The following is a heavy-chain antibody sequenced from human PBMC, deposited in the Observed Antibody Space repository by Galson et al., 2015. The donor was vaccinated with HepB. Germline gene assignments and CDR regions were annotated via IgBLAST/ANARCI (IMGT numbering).Heavy chain of an antibody. CDR2: IWYDGSDK. V-gene: IGHV3-33*01. CDR3: AREGDSKWLDY. J-gene: IGHJ4*02. CDR1: GFTFSTYG. D-gene: IGHD3-16*01. Sequence: SLRLSCAASGFTFSTYGMHWVRQAPGKGLEWVAVIWYDGSDKYYADSVKGRFTISRDNSKNTLYLQMNSLRAEDTAVYFCAREGDSKWLDYWGQGTLVTVSS.